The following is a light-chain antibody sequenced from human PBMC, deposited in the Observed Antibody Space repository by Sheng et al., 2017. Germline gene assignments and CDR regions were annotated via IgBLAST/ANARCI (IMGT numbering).Light chain of an antibody. V-gene: IGKV3-20*01. Sequence: EIVLTQSPGTLSLSPGERATLSCRASQSVSSSFLAWYHQKPGQAPRLLIYGASSRATGVPDRFSCSGSGTDFTLTISRLEPEDFAVYYCQQFGNSPLTFGGGTKVEIK. CDR3: QQFGNSPLT. CDR1: QSVSSSF. CDR2: GAS. J-gene: IGKJ4*01.